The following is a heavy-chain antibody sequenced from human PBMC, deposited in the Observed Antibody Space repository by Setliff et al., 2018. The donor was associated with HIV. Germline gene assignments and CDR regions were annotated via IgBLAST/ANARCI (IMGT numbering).Heavy chain of an antibody. CDR2: AYYRSKWYH. CDR1: GYNISDNKVS. CDR3: ARVHEAQYGYRFDY. Sequence: SQTLSLTCDISGYNISDNKVSWNWIRQSPTRGLEWLGRAYYRSKWYHDYAASLKGRMNISSDTSRNQFSLQLNSVTPEDTAIYYCARVHEAQYGYRFDYWGQGILVTVSS. D-gene: IGHD6-25*01. J-gene: IGHJ4*02. V-gene: IGHV6-1*01.